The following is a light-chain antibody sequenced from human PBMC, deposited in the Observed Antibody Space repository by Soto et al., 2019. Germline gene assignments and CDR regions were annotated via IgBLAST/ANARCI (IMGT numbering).Light chain of an antibody. V-gene: IGLV2-14*03. J-gene: IGLJ2*01. Sequence: HSALTQPASVSGSPVQSITISCTGTSSDVGGYNYVSWYQQHPGQAPKLMIYGVNDRPSGVSNRFSGSKSGNTASLTISGLQAEDEADYYCSSYTSSSTQVVFGGGTKLTVL. CDR3: SSYTSSSTQVV. CDR1: SSDVGGYNY. CDR2: GVN.